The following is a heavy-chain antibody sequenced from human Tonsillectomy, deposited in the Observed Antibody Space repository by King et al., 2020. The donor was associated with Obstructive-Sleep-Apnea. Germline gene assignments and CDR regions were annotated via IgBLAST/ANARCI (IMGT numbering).Heavy chain of an antibody. CDR3: ARSWVGGTYDY. Sequence: QLQESGPGLVKPSETLSLTCSVSGGSISNSSNYWGWIRQAPGKGLEWIGSLYYSGNTFYNPSLNSRVTISGDTSKNQFSLNLSSLTAADTAVYYCARSWVGGTYDYWGQGTLVTVSS. D-gene: IGHD1-26*01. V-gene: IGHV4-39*07. CDR2: LYYSGNT. J-gene: IGHJ4*02. CDR1: GGSISNSSNY.